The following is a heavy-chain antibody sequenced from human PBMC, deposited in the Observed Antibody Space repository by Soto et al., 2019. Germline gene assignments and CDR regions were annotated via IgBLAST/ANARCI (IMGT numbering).Heavy chain of an antibody. CDR2: IYPGDSDT. V-gene: IGHV5-51*01. CDR1: GYSFTSYW. D-gene: IGHD3-22*01. Sequence: PGESLKIACKGSGYSFTSYWIGWVRQMPGKGLGWMGIIYPGDSDTRYSPSFQGQVTISADKSISTAYLQWSSLTASDTAMYYCGSGYSTYFDYWGQGTLVTVSS. CDR3: GSGYSTYFDY. J-gene: IGHJ4*02.